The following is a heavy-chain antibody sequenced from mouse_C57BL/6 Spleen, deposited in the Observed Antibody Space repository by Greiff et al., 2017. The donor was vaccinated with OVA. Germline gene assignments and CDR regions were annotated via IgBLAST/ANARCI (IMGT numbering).Heavy chain of an antibody. V-gene: IGHV1-15*01. J-gene: IGHJ3*01. D-gene: IGHD3-2*02. Sequence: QVQLKQSGAELVRPGASVTLSCKASGYTFTDYEMRWVKQTPVHGLEWIGAIDPETGGTAYNQKFKGKAILTADKSSSTAYMELRSLTSEDSAVYYCTRWGDSSGLGAYWGQGTLVTVSA. CDR3: TRWGDSSGLGAY. CDR1: GYTFTDYE. CDR2: IDPETGGT.